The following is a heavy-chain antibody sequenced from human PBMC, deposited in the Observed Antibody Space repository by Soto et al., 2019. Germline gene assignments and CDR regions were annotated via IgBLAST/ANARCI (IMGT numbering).Heavy chain of an antibody. CDR1: GGSISSYY. V-gene: IGHV4-59*01. D-gene: IGHD3-16*01. CDR3: ARTLYAYDMDV. Sequence: SETLSLTCTVSGGSISSYYWSWIRQPPGKGLEWIGYIYYSGSTNYNPSLKSRVTISVDTSKNQFSLKLSSVTAADTAVYYCARTLYAYDMDVWGQGTTVTVSS. J-gene: IGHJ6*02. CDR2: IYYSGST.